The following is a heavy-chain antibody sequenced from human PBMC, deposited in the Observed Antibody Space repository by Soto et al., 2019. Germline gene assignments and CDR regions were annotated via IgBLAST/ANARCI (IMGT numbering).Heavy chain of an antibody. CDR3: ARVSGEGDYLGSRYYYCYGMDV. CDR2: ISAYNGNT. J-gene: IGHJ6*02. Sequence: QVQLVQSGAEVKKPGASVKVSCKASGYTFTSYGISWVRQAPGQGLEWMGWISAYNGNTNYAQKLQGRVTMTTDTSTSTAYMELRSLRSDDTAVYYCARVSGEGDYLGSRYYYCYGMDVWGQGPTVTVSS. D-gene: IGHD4-17*01. CDR1: GYTFTSYG. V-gene: IGHV1-18*01.